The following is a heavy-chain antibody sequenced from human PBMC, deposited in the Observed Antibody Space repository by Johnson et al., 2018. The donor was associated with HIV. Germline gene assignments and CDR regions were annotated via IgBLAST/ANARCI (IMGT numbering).Heavy chain of an antibody. V-gene: IGHV3-33*06. D-gene: IGHD5-18*01. J-gene: IGHJ3*02. Sequence: QVQLVESGGGVVQPGRSLRLSCAASGFTFSSYGMHWVRQAPGKGLEWVAVIWYDGSNKYYADSVKGRFTISRDNSKNTLYLQMNSLRAEDTAVYYCAKVINPSRVDTAMVTVLDAFDIWGQGTTVTVSS. CDR3: AKVINPSRVDTAMVTVLDAFDI. CDR2: IWYDGSNK. CDR1: GFTFSSYG.